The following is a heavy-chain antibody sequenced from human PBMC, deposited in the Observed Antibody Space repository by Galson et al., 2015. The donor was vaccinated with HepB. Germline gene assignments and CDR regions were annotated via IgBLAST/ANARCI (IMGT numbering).Heavy chain of an antibody. CDR1: GFTFSSYW. D-gene: IGHD3-3*01. Sequence: SLRLSCAASGFTFSSYWMHWVRQAPGKGLVWVSRINSDGSSTSYADSVKGRFTISRDNAKNTLYLQMNSLRAEDTAVYYCARWVDFWSGYYPWGQGTLVTVSS. V-gene: IGHV3-74*01. CDR2: INSDGSST. J-gene: IGHJ4*02. CDR3: ARWVDFWSGYYP.